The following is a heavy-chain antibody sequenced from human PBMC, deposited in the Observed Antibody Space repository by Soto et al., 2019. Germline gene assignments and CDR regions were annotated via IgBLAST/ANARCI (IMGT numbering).Heavy chain of an antibody. D-gene: IGHD5-12*01. J-gene: IGHJ4*02. CDR3: ARPHLVAAIGAALDY. V-gene: IGHV3-33*01. CDR2: IWNDGSSR. CDR1: GFTFSNYG. Sequence: QVQLVESGGGVVQPGRSLRLSCEASGFTFSNYGMHWVRQAPGKGLEWVAVIWNDGSSRYYADSVKGRFTVSRDNSKNTLFLQMNNVRDEDTAVYYCARPHLVAAIGAALDYWGQGTLVTVSS.